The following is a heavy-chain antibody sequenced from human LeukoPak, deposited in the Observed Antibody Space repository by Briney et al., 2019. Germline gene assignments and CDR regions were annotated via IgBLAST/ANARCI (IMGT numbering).Heavy chain of an antibody. J-gene: IGHJ6*02. CDR2: ISYDGSNK. V-gene: IGHV3-30*18. D-gene: IGHD2-21*02. CDR3: AKDLFAPSSIVVVTAGYYYGMDV. Sequence: PGGSLRLSCAASGFTFSSYGMHWVRQAPGKGLEWVAVISYDGSNKYYADSVKGRFTISRDNSKNTLYLQMNSLRAEDTAVYYCAKDLFAPSSIVVVTAGYYYGMDVWGQGTTVTVSS. CDR1: GFTFSSYG.